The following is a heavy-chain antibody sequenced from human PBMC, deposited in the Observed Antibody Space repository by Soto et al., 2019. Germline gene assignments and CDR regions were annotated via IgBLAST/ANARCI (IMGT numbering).Heavy chain of an antibody. CDR1: GDSVSSNSAA. J-gene: IGHJ3*02. Sequence: PSQTLSLPCAISGDSVSSNSAAWTWISQSPSRGLEWLGRTYYRSKWYNDYAVSVKSRITINPDTSKNQFSLQLNSVTPEDTAVYYCARDFLYCSSTSCYTVGAFDIWGQGTMVTVSS. D-gene: IGHD2-2*02. CDR2: TYYRSKWYN. CDR3: ARDFLYCSSTSCYTVGAFDI. V-gene: IGHV6-1*01.